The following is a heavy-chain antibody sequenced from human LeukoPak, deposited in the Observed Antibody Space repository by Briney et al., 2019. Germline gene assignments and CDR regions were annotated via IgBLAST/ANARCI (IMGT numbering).Heavy chain of an antibody. CDR3: AKDWGYGGNSHPDY. Sequence: GGSLRLSCAASGFTFSDYYMSWICQAPGKGLEWVSYISSSGSTTYYAESVKGRSTISRDNAKNSLYLQMNSLRAEDTAVYYCAKDWGYGGNSHPDYWGQGTLVTVSS. V-gene: IGHV3-11*01. D-gene: IGHD4-17*01. J-gene: IGHJ4*02. CDR2: ISSSGSTT. CDR1: GFTFSDYY.